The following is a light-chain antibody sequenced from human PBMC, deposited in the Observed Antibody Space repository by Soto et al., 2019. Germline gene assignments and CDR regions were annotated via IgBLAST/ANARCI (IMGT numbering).Light chain of an antibody. J-gene: IGKJ3*01. Sequence: AIQLTQSPPSLSASVGARVTITCRASQGISSAVAWYQQKPGKAPKVLMYDASSMERRVPSRFSGSGSGTDFTLTISSLQPEDFATYYCQQFNREPFPFGPGTKVDIK. CDR3: QQFNREPFP. CDR1: QGISSA. CDR2: DAS. V-gene: IGKV1-13*02.